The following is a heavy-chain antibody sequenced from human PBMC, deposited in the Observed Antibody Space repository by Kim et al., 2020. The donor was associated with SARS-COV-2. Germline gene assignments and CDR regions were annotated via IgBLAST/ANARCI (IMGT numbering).Heavy chain of an antibody. Sequence: TNYNPTLKSRVTISVDTSKNQFSLKLGSVTAADTAVYYCAREEDLYFDYWGQGTLVTVSS. CDR2: T. V-gene: IGHV4-39*07. J-gene: IGHJ4*02. CDR3: AREEDLYFDY.